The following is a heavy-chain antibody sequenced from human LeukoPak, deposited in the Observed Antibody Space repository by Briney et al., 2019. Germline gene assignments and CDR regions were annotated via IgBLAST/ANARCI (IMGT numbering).Heavy chain of an antibody. CDR1: GGSISSDY. J-gene: IGHJ4*02. CDR3: ARGDTAIPRY. V-gene: IGHV4-59*01. Sequence: SETLSLTCTVSGGSISSDYWSWIRQPPGKGLEWIGYIYYSGSTNYNPSLKSRVTMSVDTSKNQFSLRLSSVTAADTAAYYCARGDTAIPRYWGQGTLVTVSS. CDR2: IYYSGST. D-gene: IGHD5-18*01.